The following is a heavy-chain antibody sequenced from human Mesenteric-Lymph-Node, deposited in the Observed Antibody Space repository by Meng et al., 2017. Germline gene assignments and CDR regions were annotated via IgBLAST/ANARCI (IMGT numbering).Heavy chain of an antibody. D-gene: IGHD3-10*01. CDR1: GGSISSSSYY. CDR2: IYYSGST. CDR3: ARDFRYYGSGSYYPHRETDY. J-gene: IGHJ4*02. Sequence: SETLSLTCTVSGGSISSSSYYWGWIRQPPGKGLEWIGSIYYSGSTYYNPSLKSRVTISVDTSKNQFSLKLSSVTAADTAVYYCARDFRYYGSGSYYPHRETDYWGQGTLVTVSS. V-gene: IGHV4-39*07.